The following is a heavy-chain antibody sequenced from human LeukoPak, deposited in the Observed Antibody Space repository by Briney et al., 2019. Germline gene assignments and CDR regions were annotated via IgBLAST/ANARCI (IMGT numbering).Heavy chain of an antibody. V-gene: IGHV3-30*02. D-gene: IGHD6-13*01. Sequence: GGSLRLSCAASGFTFSSYGMHWVRQAPGKGLEWVAFIRYDGSNKYYADSVKGRFTISRDNSKNTLYLQMNSLRAGDAAVYYCARAAYSSTWYSRYFDLWGRGTLVTVSS. CDR3: ARAAYSSTWYSRYFDL. CDR2: IRYDGSNK. CDR1: GFTFSSYG. J-gene: IGHJ2*01.